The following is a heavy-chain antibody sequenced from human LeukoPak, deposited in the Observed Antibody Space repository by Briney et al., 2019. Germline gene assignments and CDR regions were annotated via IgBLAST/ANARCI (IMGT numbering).Heavy chain of an antibody. V-gene: IGHV4-59*01. CDR1: AGSISTYY. Sequence: SETLSLTCTVSAGSISTYYWNWIRQPPGKGLKCIGYVYYSGSTNYNPSLKSRVTISVDTSKNQFSLKLSSVTAADTAVYYCARDRAIRATVTTGYYYYYGMDVWGKGTTVTVSS. CDR2: VYYSGST. J-gene: IGHJ6*04. CDR3: ARDRAIRATVTTGYYYYYGMDV. D-gene: IGHD4-17*01.